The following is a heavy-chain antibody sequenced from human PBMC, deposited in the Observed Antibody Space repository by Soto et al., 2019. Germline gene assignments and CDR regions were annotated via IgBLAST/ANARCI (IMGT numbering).Heavy chain of an antibody. J-gene: IGHJ5*02. D-gene: IGHD6-19*01. CDR3: ARVPAVARGVGWFDP. CDR2: INAGNGNT. CDR1: GYTFPSYA. Sequence: ASVKGSCKASGYTFPSYAMHWVRQAPGQRLEWMGWINAGNGNTKYSQKFQGRVTITRDTSASTAYMELSSLRSEDTAVYYCARVPAVARGVGWFDPWGQGTLVTVSS. V-gene: IGHV1-3*01.